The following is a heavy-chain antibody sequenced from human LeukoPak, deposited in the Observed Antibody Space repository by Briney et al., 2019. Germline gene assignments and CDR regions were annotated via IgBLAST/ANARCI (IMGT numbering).Heavy chain of an antibody. V-gene: IGHV3-11*03. CDR1: GFTFSDYY. Sequence: TGGSLRLSCAASGFTFSDYYMSWIRQAPGKGLEWVSYISSSSSYTNYADSAKGRFTISRDNAKNSLYLQMNSLRAEDTAVYYCANLWGYYKAYFQHWGQGTLVTVSS. CDR2: ISSSSSYT. J-gene: IGHJ1*01. D-gene: IGHD3-9*01. CDR3: ANLWGYYKAYFQH.